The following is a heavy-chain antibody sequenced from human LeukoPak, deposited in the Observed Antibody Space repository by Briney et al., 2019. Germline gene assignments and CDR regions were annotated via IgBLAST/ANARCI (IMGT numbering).Heavy chain of an antibody. CDR2: MNPNSGNT. V-gene: IGHV1-8*01. Sequence: ASVKVSCKASGYTFTSYDINWVRKATGQGLEWMGWMNPNSGNTGYAQKFQGRVTMTRNTSISTAYIELSSLRSEDTAVYYCARGSPTMIVVVTHGWFDPWGQGTLVTVSS. CDR1: GYTFTSYD. D-gene: IGHD3-22*01. CDR3: ARGSPTMIVVVTHGWFDP. J-gene: IGHJ5*02.